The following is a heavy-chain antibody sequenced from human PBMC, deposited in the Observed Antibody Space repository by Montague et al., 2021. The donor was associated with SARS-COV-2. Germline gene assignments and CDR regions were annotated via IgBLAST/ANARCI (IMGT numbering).Heavy chain of an antibody. J-gene: IGHJ4*02. CDR1: GGSFSDYK. CDR3: TRGAPGY. Sequence: SETLSLTCAVYGGSFSDYKWTWIRQSPGKGLEWLGQISHSGSANYNPSLKSRVTISVDTAKNQFSLTLTSVNVAGPAVYYCTRGAPGYWGQGTLVTVSS. V-gene: IGHV4-34*01. CDR2: ISHSGSA.